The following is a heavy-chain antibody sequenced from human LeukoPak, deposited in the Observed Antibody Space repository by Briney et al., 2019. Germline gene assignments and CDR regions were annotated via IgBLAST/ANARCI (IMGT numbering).Heavy chain of an antibody. V-gene: IGHV5-51*01. D-gene: IGHD3-22*01. CDR1: GYSFTSYW. CDR2: IYPDDSDT. Sequence: GESLKISCKGSGYSFTSYWIGWARQMPGKGLEWMGIIYPDDSDTRYSPSFQGQVTISADKSINTAYLQWSSLKASDTAMYYCARLFYYHTSGPFDYWGLGTLVTVSS. J-gene: IGHJ4*02. CDR3: ARLFYYHTSGPFDY.